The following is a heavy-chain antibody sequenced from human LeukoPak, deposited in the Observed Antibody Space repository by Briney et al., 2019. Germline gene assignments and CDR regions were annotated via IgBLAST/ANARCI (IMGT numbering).Heavy chain of an antibody. CDR1: GASISSGLYY. D-gene: IGHD2-15*01. CDR3: ARGGIDCSGGSCYSDYFDY. J-gene: IGHJ4*02. Sequence: SETLSLTCSVYGASISSGLYYWNWIRQPPGKGLEWIGYIYYSRSTNYNTSLKSRVTISVDTSKSQFSLKLSSVTAADTAVYYCARGGIDCSGGSCYSDYFDYWGQGTLVTVSS. V-gene: IGHV4-61*01. CDR2: IYYSRST.